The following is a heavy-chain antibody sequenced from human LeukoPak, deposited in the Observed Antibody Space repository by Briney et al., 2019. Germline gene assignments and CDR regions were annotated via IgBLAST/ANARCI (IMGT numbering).Heavy chain of an antibody. CDR3: ARGGYHGADLDY. D-gene: IGHD4-17*01. V-gene: IGHV4-4*07. J-gene: IGHJ4*02. CDR2: IYTGEST. CDR1: GGSISSYY. Sequence: SETLSLTCTVSGGSISSYYWSWIRQPAGKGLEWIGRIYTGESTNYNPSLKSRVTMSVDTSKNQFSLKLSSVTAADTAVYYCARGGYHGADLDYWGQGTLVTVSS.